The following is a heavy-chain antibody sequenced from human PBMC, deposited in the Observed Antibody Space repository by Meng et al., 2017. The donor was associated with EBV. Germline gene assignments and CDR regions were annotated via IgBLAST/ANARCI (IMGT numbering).Heavy chain of an antibody. D-gene: IGHD6-6*01. CDR2: IYWDDDK. V-gene: IGHV2-5*02. Sequence: IPLKSPCPTQSKPPQPLTLSCTFPGFSLSTRVVGVGWIRQPPGKALEWLALIYWDDDKRYSPSLKSRLTITKDTSKNQVVLTMTNMDPVDAATYYCAHIIAARPFDYWGQGTLVTVSS. CDR1: GFSLSTRVVG. J-gene: IGHJ4*02. CDR3: AHIIAARPFDY.